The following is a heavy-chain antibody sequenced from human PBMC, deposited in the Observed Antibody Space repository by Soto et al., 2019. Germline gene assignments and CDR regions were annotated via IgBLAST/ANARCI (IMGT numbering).Heavy chain of an antibody. CDR1: GGTFSSYA. Sequence: ASVKVSCKASGGTFSSYAISWVRQAPGQGLEWMGGIIPIFGTANYAQKLQGRVTITADESTSTAYMELSSLRSEDTAVYYCARGIRRWLQLGNFDYWGQGTLVTVSS. CDR3: ARGIRRWLQLGNFDY. CDR2: IIPIFGTA. V-gene: IGHV1-69*13. J-gene: IGHJ4*02. D-gene: IGHD5-12*01.